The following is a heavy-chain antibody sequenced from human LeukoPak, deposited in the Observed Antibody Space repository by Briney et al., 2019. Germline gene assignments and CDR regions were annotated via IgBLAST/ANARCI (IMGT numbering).Heavy chain of an antibody. CDR2: ISTSGRT. J-gene: IGHJ4*02. CDR1: GVSITSYK. Sequence: PSETLSLTCTVSGVSITSYKWSWLRQSPGKGLEWIGFISTSGRTDYNPSLTSRVSMLVDTSKSQVSLRLSSVTAEDTAVYYCATSYDNKIVPYDCWGQGILVTVSS. D-gene: IGHD3-9*01. CDR3: ATSYDNKIVPYDC. V-gene: IGHV4-4*09.